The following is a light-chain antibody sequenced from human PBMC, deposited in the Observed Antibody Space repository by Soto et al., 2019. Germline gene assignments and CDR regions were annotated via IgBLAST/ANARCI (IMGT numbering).Light chain of an antibody. V-gene: IGLV1-51*01. Sequence: QSVLTQPPSVSAAPGQKVTISCSGSKSNIGNNYVSWYQHLPGTAPKLLIYDNSKRPTGIPDRFSGSKSGTSATLGITGLQTGDEADYYCGAWDDSLSAVFGGGTKLT. J-gene: IGLJ2*01. CDR3: GAWDDSLSAV. CDR1: KSNIGNNY. CDR2: DNS.